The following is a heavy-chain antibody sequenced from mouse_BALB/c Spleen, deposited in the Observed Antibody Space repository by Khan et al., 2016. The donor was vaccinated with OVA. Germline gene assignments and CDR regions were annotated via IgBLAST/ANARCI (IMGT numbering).Heavy chain of an antibody. CDR1: GFTFSSFT. CDR3: ARSNYGSFAY. J-gene: IGHJ3*01. CDR2: ISSGGDNT. Sequence: EVELVESGGGLVKPGGSLKLSCAASGFTFSSFTMSWVRQTPEKRLEWVATISSGGDNTYYPDSVKGRFTISRDNAKNNLYLPMSRLRSDDTAVYYCARSNYGSFAYWGQGTLVTVSA. D-gene: IGHD2-2*01. V-gene: IGHV5-9*03.